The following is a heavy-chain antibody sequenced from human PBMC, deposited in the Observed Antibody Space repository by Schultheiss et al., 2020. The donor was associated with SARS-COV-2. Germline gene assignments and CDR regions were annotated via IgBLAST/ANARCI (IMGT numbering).Heavy chain of an antibody. CDR3: ARDSRDWNGKGAFDI. V-gene: IGHV3-66*01. CDR2: IYSGGST. CDR1: GFTVSSNY. D-gene: IGHD1-1*01. J-gene: IGHJ3*02. Sequence: GESLKISCAASGFTVSSNYMSWVRQAPGKGLEWVSVIYSGGSTYYADSVKGRFTISRDNSKNTLYLQMNSLRAEDTAVYYCARDSRDWNGKGAFDIWGQGTMVTVSS.